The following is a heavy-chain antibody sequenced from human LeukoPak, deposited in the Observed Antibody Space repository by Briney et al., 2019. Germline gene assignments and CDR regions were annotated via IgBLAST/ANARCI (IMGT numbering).Heavy chain of an antibody. CDR1: GFNFRNAW. Sequence: GGSLRLSCAASGFNFRNAWMDWVRQAPGKWLEWVGRIKSNPDGGTTDYAAAVRGRFTVSRDDSKNTLYLQMNSLKIEDIAVFSCSTVFDYVPCWGRGALVTVPS. CDR3: STVFDYVPC. D-gene: IGHD4-17*01. V-gene: IGHV3-15*01. J-gene: IGHJ4*01. CDR2: IKSNPDGGTT.